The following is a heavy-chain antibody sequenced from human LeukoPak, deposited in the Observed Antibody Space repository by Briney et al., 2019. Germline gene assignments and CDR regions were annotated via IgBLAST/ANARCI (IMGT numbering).Heavy chain of an antibody. CDR2: IYHSGST. Sequence: SETLSLTCAVSGGSISSSNWWSWVRQPPGKGLEWIGEIYHSGSTNYNPSLKSRVTISVDKSKNQFSLKLSSVTAADTAVYYCASALLVRGVIYYGMDVWGQGTTVTVSS. J-gene: IGHJ6*02. D-gene: IGHD3-10*01. CDR3: ASALLVRGVIYYGMDV. V-gene: IGHV4-4*02. CDR1: GGSISSSNW.